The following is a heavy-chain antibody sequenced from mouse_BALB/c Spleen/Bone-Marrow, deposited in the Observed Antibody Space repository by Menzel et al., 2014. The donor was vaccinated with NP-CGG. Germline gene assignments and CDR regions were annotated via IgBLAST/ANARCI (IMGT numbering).Heavy chain of an antibody. CDR1: GFDFXGYW. CDR2: INPDSSTI. Sequence: EVKLMESGGGLVQPGGSLKLSCAASGFDFXGYWMTWVRQAPGNGPEWIGEINPDSSTINYTPSLKDKFIISRDNAKNALYLQMSKVRSEDTALYYCARPGYYGYQDVWGAGTTVTVSS. J-gene: IGHJ1*01. CDR3: ARPGYYGYQDV. D-gene: IGHD1-2*01. V-gene: IGHV4-1*02.